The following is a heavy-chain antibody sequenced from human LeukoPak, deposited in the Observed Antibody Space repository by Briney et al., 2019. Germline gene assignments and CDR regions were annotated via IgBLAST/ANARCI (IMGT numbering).Heavy chain of an antibody. V-gene: IGHV1-24*01. J-gene: IGHJ4*02. CDR3: ATAPLLVGANCFDY. CDR2: FDPEDGET. Sequence: AASVRVSCKVSGYTLTELSMHWVRQAPGKGLEWMGGFDPEDGETIYAQKFQGRVTMTEDTSTDTAYMELSSLRSEDTAVYYCATAPLLVGANCFDYWGQGTLVTVSS. D-gene: IGHD1-26*01. CDR1: GYTLTELS.